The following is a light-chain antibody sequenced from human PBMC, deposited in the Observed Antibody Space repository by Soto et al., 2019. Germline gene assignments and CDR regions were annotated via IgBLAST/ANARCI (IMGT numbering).Light chain of an antibody. Sequence: AIQLTQSPSSLSASVGDRVTISCRASQGIGNDLAWYQQKPGKAPRLLIFAASNLQSGVPSRFSGSGSGTDFTLTISRLQPEDFATYYCQQYKTYSTWTFGQGTKVDIK. CDR1: QGIGND. CDR3: QQYKTYSTWT. V-gene: IGKV1-6*01. CDR2: AAS. J-gene: IGKJ1*01.